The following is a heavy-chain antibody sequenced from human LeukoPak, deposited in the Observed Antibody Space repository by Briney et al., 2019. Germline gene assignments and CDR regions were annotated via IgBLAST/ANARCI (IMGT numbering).Heavy chain of an antibody. Sequence: GGSLRLSCAASGFTFSSYSMNWVRQAPGKGLEWVSSISSSSSYIYYADSVKGRFTISRDNAKNSLYVQRNRLRAEDRGVYDCAKTADYGDYPSKFFGAFDIWGQGTMVTVSS. D-gene: IGHD4-17*01. CDR3: AKTADYGDYPSKFFGAFDI. J-gene: IGHJ3*02. CDR1: GFTFSSYS. V-gene: IGHV3-21*01. CDR2: ISSSSSYI.